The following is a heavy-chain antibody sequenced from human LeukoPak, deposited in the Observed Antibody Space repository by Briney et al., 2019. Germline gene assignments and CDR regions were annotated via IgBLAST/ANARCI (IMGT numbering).Heavy chain of an antibody. CDR2: INYSGGS. D-gene: IGHD6-13*01. CDR1: GGSISSSSYY. J-gene: IGHJ5*02. CDR3: ARSYSSSWYSIFDP. V-gene: IGHV4-61*03. Sequence: PSETLSLTCTVSGGSISSSSYYWGWIRQPPGKELEWVGYINYSGGSSYNPAFKSRVTISVDTSKNHFSLKLTSVTAADTAVYYCARSYSSSWYSIFDPWGQGTLVTVSS.